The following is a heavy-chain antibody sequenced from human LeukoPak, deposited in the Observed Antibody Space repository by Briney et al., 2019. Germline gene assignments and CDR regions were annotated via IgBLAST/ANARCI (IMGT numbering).Heavy chain of an antibody. CDR2: IYYSGST. Sequence: SETLSLTCTVSGGSISSSRDYWAWLRQPPGRGLECIANIYYSGSTYYSPSLKTPVTRSVYTSQHPFSLKLSSVTAADTAVYYCANLISPGWFDPWGQGILVTVSS. CDR1: GGSISSSRDY. CDR3: ANLISPGWFDP. J-gene: IGHJ5*02. V-gene: IGHV4-39*01.